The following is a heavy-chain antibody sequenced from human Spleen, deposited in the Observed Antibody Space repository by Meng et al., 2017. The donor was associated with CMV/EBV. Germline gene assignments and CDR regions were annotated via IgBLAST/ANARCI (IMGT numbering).Heavy chain of an antibody. V-gene: IGHV3-30*02. CDR1: RFTFIHYG. CDR3: ARDLSGRFDP. Sequence: GQLVEVGGGVALAGDLLVPPCVPHRFTFIHYGFHGVRQTPGTGLEWVAILPSDERSIYYADSVKGRFTTSRDNSKNTLYLQMNSLRPDDTAVYYCARDLSGRFDPWGQGTLVTVSS. CDR2: LPSDERSI. J-gene: IGHJ5*02.